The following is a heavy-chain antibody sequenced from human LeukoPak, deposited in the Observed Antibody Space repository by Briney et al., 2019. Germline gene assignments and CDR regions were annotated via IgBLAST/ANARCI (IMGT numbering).Heavy chain of an antibody. D-gene: IGHD5-18*01. CDR2: ISGSGDNT. V-gene: IGHV3-23*01. J-gene: IGHJ4*02. CDR1: GFTFSSYA. Sequence: GGSLRLSCAASGFTFSSYAMSWVRQAPGKGLEWVSAISGSGDNTYYVDSVKGRFTISRDNSKNTLYLQLNSLRAEDTAFYYCVKDRASGYSYQYFFDYWGQGTLVTVSS. CDR3: VKDRASGYSYQYFFDY.